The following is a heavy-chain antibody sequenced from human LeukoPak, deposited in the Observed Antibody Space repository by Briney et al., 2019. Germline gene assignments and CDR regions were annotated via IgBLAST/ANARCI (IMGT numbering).Heavy chain of an antibody. J-gene: IGHJ4*02. CDR3: ARGTPTYDSSSYYK. CDR2: ISSSSSYI. V-gene: IGHV3-21*01. CDR1: GFTFSSYS. Sequence: GGSLRLSCAASGFTFSSYSMNWVRQAPGKGLEWVSSISSSSSYIYYADSVKGRFTISRDNAKNSLYLQMNSLRAEDTAVYYCARGTPTYDSSSYYKWGQGTLVTVSS. D-gene: IGHD3-22*01.